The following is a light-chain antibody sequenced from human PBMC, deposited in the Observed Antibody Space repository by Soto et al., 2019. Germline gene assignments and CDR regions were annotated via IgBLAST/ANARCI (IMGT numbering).Light chain of an antibody. J-gene: IGKJ5*01. V-gene: IGKV3-11*01. CDR1: QSVSSY. CDR2: DAS. Sequence: EIVLTQSPATLSFSPGERATLSCRASQSVSSYLAWYQQKPGQAPRLLIYDASNSATGIPARFSGSGSGTDFTLTISSLEPEDFAVYYCHQRSNWPPKITFGQGTRLEIK. CDR3: HQRSNWPPKIT.